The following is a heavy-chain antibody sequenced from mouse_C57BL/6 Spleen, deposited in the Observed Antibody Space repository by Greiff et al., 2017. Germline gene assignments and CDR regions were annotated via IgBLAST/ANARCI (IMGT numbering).Heavy chain of an antibody. J-gene: IGHJ3*01. CDR3: ARPDYYGSSSWFAC. CDR2: ISSGSSTI. V-gene: IGHV5-17*01. D-gene: IGHD1-1*01. CDR1: GFTFSDYG. Sequence: EVQGVESGGGLVKPGGSLKLSCAASGFTFSDYGMHWVRQAPEKGLEWVAYISSGSSTIYYADTVKGRFTISRDNAKNTLFLQMTSLRSEDTAMYYCARPDYYGSSSWFACWGQGTLVTVSA.